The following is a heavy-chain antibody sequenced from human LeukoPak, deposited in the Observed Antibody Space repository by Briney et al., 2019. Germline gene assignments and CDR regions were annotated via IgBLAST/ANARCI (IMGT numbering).Heavy chain of an antibody. CDR1: GGTFSSYA. J-gene: IGHJ4*02. Sequence: GASVKVSYKAPGGTFSSYAISWVRQAPGQGLEWMGRIIPIFGTANYAQKFQGRVTITTDESTSTAYMELSSLRSEDTAVYYCASYGSGSPDWGQGTLVTVSS. CDR2: IIPIFGTA. CDR3: ASYGSGSPD. D-gene: IGHD3-10*01. V-gene: IGHV1-69*05.